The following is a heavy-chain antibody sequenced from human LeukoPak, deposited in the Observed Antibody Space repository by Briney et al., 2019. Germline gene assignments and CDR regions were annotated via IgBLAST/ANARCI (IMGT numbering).Heavy chain of an antibody. D-gene: IGHD3-22*01. J-gene: IGHJ3*02. CDR1: GFTFSSYS. Sequence: PGGSLRLSCAASGFTFSSYSMNWVRQAPGKGLEWVSSISSSSSYIYYADSVKGRFTISRDNAKNSLYLQMNSLRAEDTAVYYCAREGYYYDSSGAFDIWAQGTMVTVSS. V-gene: IGHV3-21*01. CDR2: ISSSSSYI. CDR3: AREGYYYDSSGAFDI.